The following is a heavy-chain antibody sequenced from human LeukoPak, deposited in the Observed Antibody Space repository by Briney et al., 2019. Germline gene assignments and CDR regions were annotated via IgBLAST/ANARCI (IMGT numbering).Heavy chain of an antibody. D-gene: IGHD5-24*01. CDR2: IIPIFGTA. CDR1: GGTFSSYA. Sequence: SVKVSCKASGGTFSSYAISWVRQAPGQGLEWMGRIIPIFGTANYAQKFQGRVTITTDESTSTAYMELSSLRPEDTAVYYCAIPLAAGWLQLGYWGQGTLVTVSS. CDR3: AIPLAAGWLQLGY. J-gene: IGHJ4*02. V-gene: IGHV1-69*05.